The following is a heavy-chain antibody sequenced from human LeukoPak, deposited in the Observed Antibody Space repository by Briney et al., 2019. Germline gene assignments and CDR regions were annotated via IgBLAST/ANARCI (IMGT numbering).Heavy chain of an antibody. CDR3: AGYDSSGYYPGDY. CDR1: GGSISSSSYY. J-gene: IGHJ4*02. D-gene: IGHD3-22*01. V-gene: IGHV4-39*07. CDR2: IYYSGST. Sequence: SETLSLTCTVSGGSISSSSYYWGWIRQPPGKGLEWIGSIYYSGSTYYNPSLKSRVTISVDTSKNQFSLKLSSVTAADTAVYYCAGYDSSGYYPGDYWGQGTLVTVSS.